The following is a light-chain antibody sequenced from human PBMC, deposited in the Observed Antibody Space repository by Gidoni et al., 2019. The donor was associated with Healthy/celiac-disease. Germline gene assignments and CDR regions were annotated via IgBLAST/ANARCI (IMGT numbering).Light chain of an antibody. CDR1: SSDVGSYNL. Sequence: QSAPTQPASVSGSPGQSITISCTGTSSDVGSYNLVSWYQQHPGKAPKLMIYEVSKRPSGVSNRFSGSKSGNTASLTISGLQAEDEADYYCCSYAGSSTPRLVFGGGTKLTVL. CDR3: CSYAGSSTPRLV. J-gene: IGLJ2*01. V-gene: IGLV2-23*02. CDR2: EVS.